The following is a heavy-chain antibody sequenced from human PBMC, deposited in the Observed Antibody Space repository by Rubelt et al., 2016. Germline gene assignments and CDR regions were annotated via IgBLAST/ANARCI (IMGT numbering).Heavy chain of an antibody. CDR3: ARISAILGRGASYFQH. D-gene: IGHD7-27*01. J-gene: IGHJ1*01. CDR1: GGSISSRGSY. Sequence: QLQLRESGPGVLKPSETLSLTRTVSGGSISSRGSYWGWIRQSPGKGLEWIGYIYYSGTTYYNPSLRGRVTMSVDSSKNQFSLRRNVGTAADTAGYYCARISAILGRGASYFQHWGQGTLVTVSS. V-gene: IGHV4-39*01. CDR2: IYYSGTT.